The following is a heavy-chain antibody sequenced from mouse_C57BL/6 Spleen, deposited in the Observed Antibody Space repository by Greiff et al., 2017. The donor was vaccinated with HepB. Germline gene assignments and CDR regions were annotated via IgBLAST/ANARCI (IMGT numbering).Heavy chain of an antibody. V-gene: IGHV10-3*01. CDR3: VRDERYYGSSYNYAMDY. CDR1: GFTFNTYA. J-gene: IGHJ4*01. CDR2: IRSKSSNYAT. D-gene: IGHD1-1*01. Sequence: EVQLVESGGGLVQPKGSLKLSCAASGFTFNTYAMHWVRQAPGKGLEWVARIRSKSSNYATYYADSVKDRFTISRDDSQSMLYLQMNNLKTEDTAMYYCVRDERYYGSSYNYAMDYWGQGTSVTVSS.